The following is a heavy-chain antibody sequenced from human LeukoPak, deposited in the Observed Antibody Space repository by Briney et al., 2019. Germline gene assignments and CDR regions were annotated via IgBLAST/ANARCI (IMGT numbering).Heavy chain of an antibody. CDR3: ARVSDSSGLMADY. CDR1: GGSISSYY. Sequence: SETLFLTCTVSGGSISSYYWSWIRQPPGKGLEWIGYIYYSGSTNYNPSLKSRVTISVDTSKNQFSLKLSSVTAADTAVYYCARVSDSSGLMADYWGQGTLVTVSS. J-gene: IGHJ4*02. D-gene: IGHD3-22*01. CDR2: IYYSGST. V-gene: IGHV4-59*01.